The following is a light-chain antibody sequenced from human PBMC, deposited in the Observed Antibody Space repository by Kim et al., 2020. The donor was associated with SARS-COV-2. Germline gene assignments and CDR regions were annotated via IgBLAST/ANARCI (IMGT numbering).Light chain of an antibody. CDR1: SSDVGGYNY. Sequence: QSALTQPASVSGSPGQSITISCTGTSSDVGGYNYVSWYQQHPGKAPKLMIYEVSDRPSGVSNRFFGSKSGNTVSLTISGLQAEDEADYYCCSYTDTSTLVFGTGTKVTVL. CDR3: CSYTDTSTLV. J-gene: IGLJ1*01. CDR2: EVS. V-gene: IGLV2-14*01.